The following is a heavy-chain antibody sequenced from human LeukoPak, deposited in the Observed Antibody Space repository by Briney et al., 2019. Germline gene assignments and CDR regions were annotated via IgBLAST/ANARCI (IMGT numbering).Heavy chain of an antibody. CDR1: GGSISSGSYY. J-gene: IGHJ4*02. CDR2: IYTSGST. V-gene: IGHV4-61*02. CDR3: ARLSAVAVAGAYYFDY. D-gene: IGHD6-19*01. Sequence: SETLSLTCTVSGGSISSGSYYWSWIRQPAGKGLEWIGRIYTSGSTNYNPSLKSRVTISVDTSKNQFSLKLSSVTAADTAVYYCARLSAVAVAGAYYFDYWGQGTLVTVSS.